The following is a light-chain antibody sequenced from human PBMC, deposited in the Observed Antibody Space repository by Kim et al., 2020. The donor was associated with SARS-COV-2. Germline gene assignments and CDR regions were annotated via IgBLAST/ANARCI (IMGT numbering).Light chain of an antibody. J-gene: IGLJ3*02. V-gene: IGLV3-21*04. CDR2: YDN. CDR3: QVWDSNNDPGV. Sequence: SYELTQPPSVSVAPGKTATITCGGNNIGSRSVHWYQQKPGQAPVLVIYYDNDRPSGIPERFSGSNSGNTATLTISRVEAGDEADYYCQVWDSNNDPGVFG. CDR1: NIGSRS.